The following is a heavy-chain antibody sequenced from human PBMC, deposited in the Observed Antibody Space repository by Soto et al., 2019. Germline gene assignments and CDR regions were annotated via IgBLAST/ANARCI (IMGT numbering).Heavy chain of an antibody. CDR2: ISYSGST. Sequence: QVQLQESGPGLVKPSQTLSLTCTVSGGSISSGGYYWTWIRQHPGKVLGWIGYISYSGSTYYNPSLMSRVTIPVDTSKTQFSLKLSSVTAADTAVYYCARVCGGDCHYGMDVWGQGTTVTVSS. J-gene: IGHJ6*02. D-gene: IGHD2-21*02. V-gene: IGHV4-31*03. CDR1: GGSISSGGYY. CDR3: ARVCGGDCHYGMDV.